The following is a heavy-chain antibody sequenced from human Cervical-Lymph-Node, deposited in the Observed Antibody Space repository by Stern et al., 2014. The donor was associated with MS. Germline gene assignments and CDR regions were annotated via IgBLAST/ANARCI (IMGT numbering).Heavy chain of an antibody. CDR3: ARDGPQVGAGSFDI. Sequence: QVQLQESGPGLVKPSQTLSLTCTVSGGSISSGDNYWNWIRQLPGKGLEWITYISYSGNTYNNPSLKSRVTISVDTSKNQFSLKLSSVTAADTAVYYCARDGPQVGAGSFDIWGRGTTVTVSS. CDR1: GGSISSGDNY. J-gene: IGHJ3*02. V-gene: IGHV4-31*03. D-gene: IGHD1-26*01. CDR2: ISYSGNT.